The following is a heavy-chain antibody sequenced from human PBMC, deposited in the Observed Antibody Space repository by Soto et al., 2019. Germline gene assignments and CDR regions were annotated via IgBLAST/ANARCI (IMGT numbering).Heavy chain of an antibody. V-gene: IGHV1-46*01. J-gene: IGHJ4*02. CDR1: GYTFTSYY. CDR3: TRVVGPSALDY. D-gene: IGHD6-6*01. CDR2: INPSGGST. Sequence: QVQLVQSGAEVKKPGASVKVSCKASGYTFTSYYMHWVRQAPGQGLEWMGIINPSGGSTSYAQKFQGKVSMARNTSTRTIYMEVSSLSAKDTAVYHRTRVVGPSALDYWGQGTLVTVAS.